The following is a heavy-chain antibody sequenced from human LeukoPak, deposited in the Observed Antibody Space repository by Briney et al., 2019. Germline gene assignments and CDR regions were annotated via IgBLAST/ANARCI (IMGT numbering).Heavy chain of an antibody. D-gene: IGHD5-12*01. CDR1: GFTFSNYW. Sequence: PGGSLRLSCAASGFTFSNYWMTWVRQAPGKGLEWGANMKEDGSEKYYVGSVKGRFTISRDNAKNSLYLQMNSLRAEDTAVYYCAREGDSGYDWGDAFDIWGQGTMVTVSS. CDR2: MKEDGSEK. V-gene: IGHV3-7*01. J-gene: IGHJ3*02. CDR3: AREGDSGYDWGDAFDI.